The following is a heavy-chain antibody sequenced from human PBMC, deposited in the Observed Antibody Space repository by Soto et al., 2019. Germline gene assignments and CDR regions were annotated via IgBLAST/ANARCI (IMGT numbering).Heavy chain of an antibody. CDR2: IDAGNGNT. J-gene: IGHJ5*02. Sequence: ASVKVSCKASGYTFTSYAMHWVRQAPGQRLEWMGWIDAGNGNTKYSQKLQGRVTITRDTSASTAYMELSSLRSEDTAVYYCARGVAGPLHWFDPWGQGTLVTVSS. D-gene: IGHD6-19*01. V-gene: IGHV1-3*01. CDR1: GYTFTSYA. CDR3: ARGVAGPLHWFDP.